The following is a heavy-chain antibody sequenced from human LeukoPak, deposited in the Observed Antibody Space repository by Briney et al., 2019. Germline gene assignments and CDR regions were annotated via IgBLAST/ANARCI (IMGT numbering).Heavy chain of an antibody. J-gene: IGHJ4*02. CDR3: ARVPRVTTFDY. V-gene: IGHV4-34*01. CDR1: GGSFSGYY. Sequence: SETLSLTCAVYGGSFSGYYWSWIRQPPGKGLEWIGEINHSGSTNYNPSLKSRVTISVDTSKNQFSLKLSSVTAADTAVYYCARVPRVTTFDYWGQGTLVTVSS. CDR2: INHSGST. D-gene: IGHD4-17*01.